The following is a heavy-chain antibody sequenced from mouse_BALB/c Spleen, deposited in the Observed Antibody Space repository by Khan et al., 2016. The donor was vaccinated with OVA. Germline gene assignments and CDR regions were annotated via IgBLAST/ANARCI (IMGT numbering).Heavy chain of an antibody. D-gene: IGHD2-2*01. CDR1: GYTFTSYW. J-gene: IGHJ3*01. Sequence: QVQLQQPGAELVRPGASVKLSCKASGYTFTSYWMNWVRQRLGQGLEWVGKINPSDSESHYNQMFKDKATLTVDKSSGTAYMQLSSLTSEDSAVYYCTRREKYGYDPSWFAYWGQGTLVTVSA. CDR2: INPSDSES. V-gene: IGHV1-61*01. CDR3: TRREKYGYDPSWFAY.